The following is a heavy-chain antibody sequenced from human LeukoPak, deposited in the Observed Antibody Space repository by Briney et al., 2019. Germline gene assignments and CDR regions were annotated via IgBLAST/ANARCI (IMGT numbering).Heavy chain of an antibody. D-gene: IGHD2-2*01. J-gene: IGHJ6*03. CDR2: IWYDGSNK. Sequence: GGSLRLSCAASGFTFSSYGMHWVRQAPGKGLEWVAVIWYDGSNKYYADSVKGRFTISRDNSKNTLYLQMNSLRAEDTAVYYCARDAGVPYYYMDVWGKGTTVTVSS. CDR3: ARDAGVPYYYMDV. V-gene: IGHV3-33*01. CDR1: GFTFSSYG.